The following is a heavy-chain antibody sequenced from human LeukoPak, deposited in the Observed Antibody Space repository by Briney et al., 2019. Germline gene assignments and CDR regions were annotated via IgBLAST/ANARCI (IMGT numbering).Heavy chain of an antibody. V-gene: IGHV4-59*01. Sequence: SETLSLTCTVSGGSISSYYWSWIRQPPGKGLEWIGFIYYGGGTNYNPSLKSRVTISVDTSKNHFSLKLSSVTAADTAVYYCASGTLLDYWGQGTLVTVSS. CDR2: IYYGGGT. J-gene: IGHJ4*02. CDR1: GGSISSYY. CDR3: ASGTLLDY. D-gene: IGHD3-10*01.